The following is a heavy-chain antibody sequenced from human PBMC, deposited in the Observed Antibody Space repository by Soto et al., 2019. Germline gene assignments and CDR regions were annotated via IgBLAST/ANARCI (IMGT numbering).Heavy chain of an antibody. D-gene: IGHD5-12*01. CDR1: GYTFTSYY. CDR3: ARGPNSDYVDYYYYGMDV. CDR2: INPSGGST. Sequence: QVQLVQSGAEVKKPGASVKVSCKASGYTFTSYYMHWVRQAPGQGLEWMGIINPSGGSTSYAQKFQCRVTMTRDTSTSTVYMELSSLRSEDTAVYYCARGPNSDYVDYYYYGMDVWGQGTTVTVSS. V-gene: IGHV1-46*01. J-gene: IGHJ6*02.